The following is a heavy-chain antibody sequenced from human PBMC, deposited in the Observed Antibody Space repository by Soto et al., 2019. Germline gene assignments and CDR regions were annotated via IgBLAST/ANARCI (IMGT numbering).Heavy chain of an antibody. D-gene: IGHD6-13*01. J-gene: IGHJ5*02. CDR2: ISGDSGNT. V-gene: IGHV1-3*01. CDR3: VRRHVSATGIDWFDP. Sequence: VASVKVSCKASGYMFTKSAMHWVRQAPGQRLELMGWISGDSGNTKYSPKLQDRVTITRDTSASTAYMELSSLRSEDTAVYYCVRRHVSATGIDWFDPWGQGTLVTVYS. CDR1: GYMFTKSA.